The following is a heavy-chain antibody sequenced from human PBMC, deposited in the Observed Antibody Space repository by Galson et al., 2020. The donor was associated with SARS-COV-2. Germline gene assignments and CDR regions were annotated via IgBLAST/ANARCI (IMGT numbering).Heavy chain of an antibody. J-gene: IGHJ4*02. D-gene: IGHD3-3*01. Sequence: SETLSLTCTVSGYYVTKGYYWGWIRQSPGKGLEWIGGVHYSGIAFYNPSLEGRVTVSIDTSQNHFSLSLNSVTAADTAVYFCARVPHTANSGVVNFHYIDYWGQGTLVTVSS. CDR1: GYYVTKGYY. CDR3: ARVPHTANSGVVNFHYIDY. V-gene: IGHV4-38-2*02. CDR2: VHYSGIA.